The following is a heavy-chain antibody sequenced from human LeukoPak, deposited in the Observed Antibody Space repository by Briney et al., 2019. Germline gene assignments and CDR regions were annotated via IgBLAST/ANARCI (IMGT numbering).Heavy chain of an antibody. Sequence: KAGVSLRLSCAASGFTFGSYSMNWVRQAPGKGLEWFSSISSSSSYIYYADSVKGRFTISRDNSKNTLYLQMNSLRAEDTAVYYCARDSSGYFRPMLYWGQGTLVTVSS. V-gene: IGHV3-21*01. CDR2: ISSSSSYI. CDR3: ARDSSGYFRPMLY. D-gene: IGHD3-22*01. J-gene: IGHJ4*02. CDR1: GFTFGSYS.